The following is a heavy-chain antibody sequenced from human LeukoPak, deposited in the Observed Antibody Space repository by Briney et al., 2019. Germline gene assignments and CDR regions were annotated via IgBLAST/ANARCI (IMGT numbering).Heavy chain of an antibody. CDR1: GFTFSNYV. J-gene: IGHJ4*02. D-gene: IGHD3-10*01. V-gene: IGHV3-23*01. CDR3: AKTYYYGSGTYYPFDY. Sequence: PGGSLRLSCAASGFTFSNYVMSWARQAPGKGLEWVSGISGSGGSIYYTDSVKGRFTISRDNSKNTVYLQMNYLRAEDTAVYYCAKTYYYGSGTYYPFDYWGQGTLVTVSS. CDR2: ISGSGGSI.